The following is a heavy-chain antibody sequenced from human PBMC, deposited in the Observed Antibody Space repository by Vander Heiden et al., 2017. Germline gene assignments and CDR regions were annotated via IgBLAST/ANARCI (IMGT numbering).Heavy chain of an antibody. CDR1: GLPLSSDY. J-gene: IGHJ4*02. V-gene: IGHV3-53*01. Sequence: VRLVESGGGFIQTCGSLRLSCSASGLPLSSDYMSWVRQAPGKGLQWVSVIYSGGSTYYADSVRGRFTISRDNSKNTLYLQMNSLRAEDTAVYYCARGPIHSGFDYWGQGTLVTVSS. CDR3: ARGPIHSGFDY. D-gene: IGHD2-15*01. CDR2: IYSGGST.